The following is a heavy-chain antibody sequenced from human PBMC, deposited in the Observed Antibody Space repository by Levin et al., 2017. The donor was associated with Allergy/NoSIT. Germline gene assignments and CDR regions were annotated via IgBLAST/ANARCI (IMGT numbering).Heavy chain of an antibody. V-gene: IGHV3-7*04. Sequence: GGSLRLSCAASGFTFSSYWMSWVRQAPGKGLEWVANIKQDGSEKYYVDSVKGRFTISRDNAKNSLYLQMNSLRAEDTAVYYCARQDRPAGTKVWAFDIWGQGTMVTVSS. D-gene: IGHD6-13*01. CDR3: ARQDRPAGTKVWAFDI. CDR1: GFTFSSYW. J-gene: IGHJ3*02. CDR2: IKQDGSEK.